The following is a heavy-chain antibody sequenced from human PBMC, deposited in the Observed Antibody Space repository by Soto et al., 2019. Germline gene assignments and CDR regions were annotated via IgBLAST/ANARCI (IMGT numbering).Heavy chain of an antibody. CDR3: ARYSSNWFQTEGMDV. CDR1: GGSISTYY. Sequence: SETLSLTCTVSGGSISTYYWSWIRQPAGKGLEWIGRIDTSGNTNYNPSLKSRVTMSVDTSKRQFSLKLTSVTAADTAVYYCARYSSNWFQTEGMDVGGQGTTVT. J-gene: IGHJ6*02. CDR2: IDTSGNT. V-gene: IGHV4-4*07. D-gene: IGHD6-13*01.